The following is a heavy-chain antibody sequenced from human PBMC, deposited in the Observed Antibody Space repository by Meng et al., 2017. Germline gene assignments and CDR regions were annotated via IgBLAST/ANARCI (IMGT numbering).Heavy chain of an antibody. CDR2: IYHIGTT. CDR1: GDSISSSHW. J-gene: IGHJ6*02. D-gene: IGHD6-13*01. Sequence: QVQLQESGPGLVKPSGTLSLTCAVSGDSISSSHWWSWVRQPPGKGLEWIGEIYHIGTTYYNASLKSRVTISVDKSKNQFSLKLSSVTAADTAVYYCARAPGFPSAAGIYYYYGMDIWGQGTTVTVSS. CDR3: ARAPGFPSAAGIYYYYGMDI. V-gene: IGHV4-4*02.